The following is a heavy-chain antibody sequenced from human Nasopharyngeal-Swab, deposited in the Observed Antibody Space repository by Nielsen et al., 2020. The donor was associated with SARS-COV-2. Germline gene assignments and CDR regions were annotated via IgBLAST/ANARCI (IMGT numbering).Heavy chain of an antibody. D-gene: IGHD3-9*01. J-gene: IGHJ4*02. CDR1: GFTFSNAW. Sequence: GGSLRLSCAASGFTFSNAWMSWVRQAPGKGLEWVGRIKGKTDGGTTDYAAPVKGRFTISRDDSKNTLYLQMNSLKTEDTAVYYCTIIPLDILTGYYQYYFDYWGQGTLVTVSS. CDR2: IKGKTDGGTT. CDR3: TIIPLDILTGYYQYYFDY. V-gene: IGHV3-15*01.